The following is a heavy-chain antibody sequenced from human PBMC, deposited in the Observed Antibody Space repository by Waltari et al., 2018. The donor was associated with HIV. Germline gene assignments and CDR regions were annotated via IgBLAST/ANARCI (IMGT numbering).Heavy chain of an antibody. V-gene: IGHV3-30*04. CDR3: AREAVTTNYYFDN. CDR1: GFTFNNYI. D-gene: IGHD1-1*01. CDR2: ISYDGSDK. Sequence: VQLVESGGGVVQPGRSLRLSCTGSGFTFNNYIFHWVRQAPGKGLELISLISYDGSDKDYADSLRGRFTISRDNSKNTLFLQMDSLRIEDTALYYCAREAVTTNYYFDNWGQGTLVTVSS. J-gene: IGHJ4*02.